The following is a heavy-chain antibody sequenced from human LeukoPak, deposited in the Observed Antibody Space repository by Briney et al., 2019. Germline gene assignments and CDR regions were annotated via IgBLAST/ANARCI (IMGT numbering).Heavy chain of an antibody. V-gene: IGHV1-2*02. CDR3: ARDGITVTSFDY. CDR1: GYSFSNYD. Sequence: ASVKVSCKASGYSFSNYDMHWVRQAPGQGLEWMGWINPNFGGTNYARKFQGRVTMTRDTSISTVYMELSRLRSDDTAVYYCARDGITVTSFDYWGQGTLVTVSS. J-gene: IGHJ4*02. CDR2: INPNFGGT. D-gene: IGHD4-11*01.